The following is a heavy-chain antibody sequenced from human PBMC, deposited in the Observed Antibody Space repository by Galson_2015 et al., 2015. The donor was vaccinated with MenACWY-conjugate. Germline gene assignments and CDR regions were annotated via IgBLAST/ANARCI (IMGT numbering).Heavy chain of an antibody. CDR2: IKSKTDGGTT. CDR3: TTVGYSYGLDNYYYYGMDV. V-gene: IGHV3-15*01. J-gene: IGHJ6*02. CDR1: GFTFSNAW. Sequence: SLRLSCAASGFTFSNAWMSWVRQAPGKGLEWVGRIKSKTDGGTTDYAAPVKGRFTISRDDSKNTLYLQMNSLKTEDTAVYYCTTVGYSYGLDNYYYYGMDVWGQGTTVTVSS. D-gene: IGHD5-18*01.